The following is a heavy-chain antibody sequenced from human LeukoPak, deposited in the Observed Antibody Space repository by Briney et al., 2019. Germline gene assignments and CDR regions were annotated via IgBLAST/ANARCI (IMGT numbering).Heavy chain of an antibody. CDR2: INHSGST. V-gene: IGHV4-34*01. CDR1: GGSFSGYY. D-gene: IGHD6-13*01. CDR3: ARGLWAAADY. J-gene: IGHJ4*02. Sequence: EPSETLSLTCAVYGGSFSGYYWSWIRQPPGKGLEWIGEINHSGSTNYNPSLKSRVTISVDTSKNQFSPKLSSVTAADTAVHYCARGLWAAADYWGQGTLVTVSS.